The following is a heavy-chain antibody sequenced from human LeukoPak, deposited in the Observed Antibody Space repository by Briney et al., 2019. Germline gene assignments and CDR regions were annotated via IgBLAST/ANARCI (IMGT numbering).Heavy chain of an antibody. V-gene: IGHV3-21*01. CDR2: ISSSSSYI. D-gene: IGHD2-15*01. CDR1: GFTFSSYS. CDR3: ADELGYCSGGSCPKFRN. Sequence: GSLRLSCAASGFTFSSYSMNWVRQAPGKGLEWVSSISSSSSYIYYADSVKGRFTISRDNAKNSLYLQMNSLRAEDTAVYYCADELGYCSGGSCPKFRNWGQGTLVTVSS. J-gene: IGHJ4*02.